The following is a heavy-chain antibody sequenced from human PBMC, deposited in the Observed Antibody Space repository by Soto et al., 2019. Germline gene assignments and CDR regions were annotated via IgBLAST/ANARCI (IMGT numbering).Heavy chain of an antibody. V-gene: IGHV1-69*02. CDR2: IIPILGIA. J-gene: IGHJ4*02. D-gene: IGHD6-6*01. CDR3: TGQDVDRIASRPGDILSSGRPIDY. Sequence: QVQLVQSGAEVKKPGASVKVSCKASGGTFSSYTVSWLRQAPGQGLEWIGRIIPILGIANYAEKIQGRDTITADKSTSTTYIELNSLSTEDTAVYYCTGQDVDRIASRPGDILSSGRPIDYWGQGTLVTVSS. CDR1: GGTFSSYT.